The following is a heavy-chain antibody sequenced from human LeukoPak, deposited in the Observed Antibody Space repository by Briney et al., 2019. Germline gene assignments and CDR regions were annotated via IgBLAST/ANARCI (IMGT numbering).Heavy chain of an antibody. V-gene: IGHV4-59*08. J-gene: IGHJ4*02. D-gene: IGHD1-26*01. CDR1: GGSISNYY. Sequence: SETLSLTCTVSGGSISNYYWSWIRQPPWKGLEWIGFIYYSGTTHYNPSHKSRVTMSVATSNNQFSLRLSSVTAADTAIYYCARHSGASPHYFDYWGQGALVTVSS. CDR3: ARHSGASPHYFDY. CDR2: IYYSGTT.